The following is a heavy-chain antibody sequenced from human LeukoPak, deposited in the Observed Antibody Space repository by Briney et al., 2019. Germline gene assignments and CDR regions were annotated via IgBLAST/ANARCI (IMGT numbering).Heavy chain of an antibody. Sequence: GGSLRLSCAASGFTFSSYAMSWVRQAPGKGLEAVAAVSGSGGSTYYADSVKGRFTISRDNSKNTLYLQMNSLRAEDTAVYYCAKDTEYSSSRYFDYWGQRTPVTVSS. CDR2: VSGSGGST. J-gene: IGHJ4*02. V-gene: IGHV3-23*01. CDR3: AKDTEYSSSRYFDY. D-gene: IGHD6-6*01. CDR1: GFTFSSYA.